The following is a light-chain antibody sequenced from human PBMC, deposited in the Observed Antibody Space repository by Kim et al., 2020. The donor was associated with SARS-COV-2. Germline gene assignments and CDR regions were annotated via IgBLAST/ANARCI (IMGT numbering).Light chain of an antibody. CDR3: TPRDSSGNHLLV. Sequence: SSELTQDPAVSVALGQTVRITCQGDSLRSYYASWYQQKPGQAPVLVIYGKNNRPSGIPDRFSGSSSGNTASLTITGAQAEDEADYYCTPRDSSGNHLLVF. CDR1: SLRSYY. J-gene: IGLJ3*02. V-gene: IGLV3-19*01. CDR2: GKN.